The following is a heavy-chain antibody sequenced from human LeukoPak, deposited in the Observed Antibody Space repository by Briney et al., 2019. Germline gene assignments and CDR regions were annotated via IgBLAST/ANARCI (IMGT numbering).Heavy chain of an antibody. V-gene: IGHV3-53*01. CDR1: VFTVSRIY. CDR3: ARVIWFGEFGFDY. Sequence: TGGSLRLSCAASVFTVSRIYMSWVRQAPGKGLEWVSVIYSGGSTYYADSVKGRFTISRDNSKNTLYLQMNSLRAEDTAVYYCARVIWFGEFGFDYWGQGTLVTVSS. CDR2: IYSGGST. J-gene: IGHJ4*02. D-gene: IGHD3-10*01.